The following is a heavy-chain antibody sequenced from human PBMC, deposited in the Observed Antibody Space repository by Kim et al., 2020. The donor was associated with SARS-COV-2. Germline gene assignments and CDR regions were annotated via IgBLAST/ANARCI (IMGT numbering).Heavy chain of an antibody. CDR1: GGSISSYY. Sequence: SETLSLTCTVSGGSISSYYWSWIRQPPGKGLDWIGYIYYSGSTNYNPSLKSRVTISVDTSKNQFSLKLSSVTAADTAVYYCARAASGELSNDAFDIWGQGTMVTVSS. CDR2: IYYSGST. D-gene: IGHD3-10*01. V-gene: IGHV4-59*01. J-gene: IGHJ3*02. CDR3: ARAASGELSNDAFDI.